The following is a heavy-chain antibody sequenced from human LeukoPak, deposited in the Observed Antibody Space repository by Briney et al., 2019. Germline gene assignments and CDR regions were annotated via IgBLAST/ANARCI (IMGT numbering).Heavy chain of an antibody. J-gene: IGHJ5*02. CDR1: GYTFTSYD. CDR3: ARVSWGEGAYP. V-gene: IGHV1-8*01. CDR2: MNPNSGNT. D-gene: IGHD1-26*01. Sequence: ASVTVSCKASGYTFTSYDINWVRQAPGQGLEWMGWMNPNSGNTGYAQKFQGRVTMARNTSISTAYMELSSLRSEDTAVYYCARVSWGEGAYPGGQGNLVTVSS.